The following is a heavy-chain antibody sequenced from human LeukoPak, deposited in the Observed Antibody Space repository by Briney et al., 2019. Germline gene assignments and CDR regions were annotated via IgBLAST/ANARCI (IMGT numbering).Heavy chain of an antibody. CDR2: LFYGENT. V-gene: IGHV4-39*01. CDR1: GGSISPISSSTYY. D-gene: IGHD6-25*01. CDR3: ARQLPTAAADTRGYFDY. J-gene: IGHJ4*02. Sequence: SETLSLTCTVSGGSISPISSSTYYWGWIRQAPGKGLEWIGSLFYGENTHYNPFLKSRATLSVDASNNQFSLKLTSVTAADAAVYFCARQLPTAAADTRGYFDYWGQGTVATVSS.